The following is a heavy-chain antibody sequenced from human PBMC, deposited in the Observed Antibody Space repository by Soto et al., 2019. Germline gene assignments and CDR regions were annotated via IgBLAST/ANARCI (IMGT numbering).Heavy chain of an antibody. Sequence: EVQLVDSGGGLVQPGGSLRLSCAASGFTFSSYAMNWVRQAPGKGLEWVSVISGSGGSTYYADSVKGPFTISRDKTQNTLYLQMNSPGAEDTAVYYCARRGPGTYFDYWGQGTLVTVSS. CDR2: ISGSGGST. CDR1: GFTFSSYA. J-gene: IGHJ4*02. V-gene: IGHV3-23*04. D-gene: IGHD6-13*01. CDR3: ARRGPGTYFDY.